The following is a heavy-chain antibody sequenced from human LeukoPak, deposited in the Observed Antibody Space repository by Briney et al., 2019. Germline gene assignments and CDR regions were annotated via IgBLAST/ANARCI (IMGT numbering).Heavy chain of an antibody. CDR1: GYTFTSYY. D-gene: IGHD1-26*01. V-gene: IGHV1-2*02. Sequence: ASVKVSCKASGYTFTSYYMHWVRQAPGQGLEWMGWINPNSGGTNYAQKFQGRVTMTRDTSISTAYMELSRLRSDDTAVYYCARGVGATDYFDYWGQGTLVTVSS. CDR3: ARGVGATDYFDY. CDR2: INPNSGGT. J-gene: IGHJ4*02.